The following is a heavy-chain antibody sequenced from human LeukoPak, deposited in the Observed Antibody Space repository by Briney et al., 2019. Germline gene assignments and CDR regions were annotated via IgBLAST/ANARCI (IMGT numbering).Heavy chain of an antibody. J-gene: IGHJ6*03. CDR2: INPNSGGT. CDR1: GYTFTGYY. D-gene: IGHD1-26*01. Sequence: ASVKVSCKASGYTFTGYYMHWVRQAPRQGLEWMGRINPNSGGTNYAQKFQGRVTMTRDTSISTAYMELSRLRSDDTAVYYCARDRGSGSYTSDYYYYMDVWGKGTTVTVSS. V-gene: IGHV1-2*06. CDR3: ARDRGSGSYTSDYYYYMDV.